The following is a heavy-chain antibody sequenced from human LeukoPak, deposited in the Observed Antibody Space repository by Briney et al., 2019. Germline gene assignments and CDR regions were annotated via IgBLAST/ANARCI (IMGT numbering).Heavy chain of an antibody. CDR2: IHPSGST. V-gene: IGHV4-34*01. CDR3: SRGEDASKVGNY. J-gene: IGHJ4*02. D-gene: IGHD7-27*01. Sequence: SETLSLTCAVYGGSLSGYYLTWIRRPPGKGLEWIGEIHPSGSTNYNPSFGSRLSISADTSKNQFFLKLNSVTAADTAVYYCSRGEDASKVGNYWSQGTLVTVSS. CDR1: GGSLSGYY.